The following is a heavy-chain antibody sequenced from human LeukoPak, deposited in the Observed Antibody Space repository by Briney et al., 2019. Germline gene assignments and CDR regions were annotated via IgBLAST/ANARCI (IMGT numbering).Heavy chain of an antibody. Sequence: SETLSLTCTVSGGSISSYYWSWIRQPPGKGLEWIGYIYYSGSTNYNPSLKSRVTISVDTSKNQFSLKLSSVTAADTAVYYCARSALGITMNRWGQGTLVTVSS. CDR2: IYYSGST. CDR1: GGSISSYY. D-gene: IGHD3-22*01. V-gene: IGHV4-59*08. J-gene: IGHJ5*02. CDR3: ARSALGITMNR.